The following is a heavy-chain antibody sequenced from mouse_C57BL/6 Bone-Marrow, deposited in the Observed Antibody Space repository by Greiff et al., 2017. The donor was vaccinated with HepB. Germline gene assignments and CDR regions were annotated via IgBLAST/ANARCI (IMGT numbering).Heavy chain of an antibody. CDR3: ARSPKIYYYGSSYGYYAMDY. CDR2: IYPGSGST. Sequence: VKLQQPGAELVKPGASVKMSCKASGYTFTSYWITWVKQRPGQGLEWIGDIYPGSGSTNYNEKFKSKATLTVDTSSSTAYMQLSSLTSEDSAVYYCARSPKIYYYGSSYGYYAMDYWGQGTSVTVSS. D-gene: IGHD1-1*01. J-gene: IGHJ4*01. V-gene: IGHV1-55*01. CDR1: GYTFTSYW.